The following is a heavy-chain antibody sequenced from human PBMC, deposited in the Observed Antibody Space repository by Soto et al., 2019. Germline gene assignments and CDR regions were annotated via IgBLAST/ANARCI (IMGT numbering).Heavy chain of an antibody. CDR2: IYPGDSDT. D-gene: IGHD3-22*01. J-gene: IGHJ6*02. CDR3: ARRVSGLYYYYGMDV. Sequence: GESLKISCKGSGYNFTSYWIGWVRQMPEKGLEWMGIIYPGDSDTRYSPSFQGQVTISADKSISTAYLQWSSLKASDTAMYYCARRVSGLYYYYGMDVWGQGTTVTVSS. V-gene: IGHV5-51*01. CDR1: GYNFTSYW.